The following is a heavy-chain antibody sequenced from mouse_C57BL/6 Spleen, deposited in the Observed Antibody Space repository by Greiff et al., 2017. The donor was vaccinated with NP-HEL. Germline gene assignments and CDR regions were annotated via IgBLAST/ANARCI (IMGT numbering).Heavy chain of an antibody. CDR2: IDPSDSET. J-gene: IGHJ2*01. CDR1: GYTFTSYW. Sequence: QVQLQQPGAELVRPGSSVKLSCKASGYTFTSYWMHWVKQRPIQGLEWIGNIDPSDSETHYNQKFKDKATLTVDKSSSTAYMQLSSLTSEDSAVYYCAREGTGPYFDYWGQGTTLTVPS. CDR3: AREGTGPYFDY. D-gene: IGHD4-1*01. V-gene: IGHV1-52*01.